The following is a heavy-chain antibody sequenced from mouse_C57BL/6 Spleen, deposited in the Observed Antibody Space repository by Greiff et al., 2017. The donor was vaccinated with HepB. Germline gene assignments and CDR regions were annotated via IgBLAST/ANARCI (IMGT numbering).Heavy chain of an antibody. V-gene: IGHV5-16*01. J-gene: IGHJ1*03. CDR2: INYDGSST. CDR1: GFTFSDYY. CDR3: ARDRGGPYWYFDV. Sequence: EVKVVESEGGLVQPGSSMKLSCTASGFTFSDYYMAWVRQVPEKGLEWVANINYDGSSTYYLDSLKSRFIISRDNAKNILYLQMSSLKSEDTATYYCARDRGGPYWYFDVWGTGTTVTVSS.